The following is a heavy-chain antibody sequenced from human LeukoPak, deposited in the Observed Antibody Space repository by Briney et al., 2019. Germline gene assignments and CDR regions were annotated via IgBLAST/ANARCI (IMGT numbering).Heavy chain of an antibody. D-gene: IGHD3-10*01. CDR2: ISYEGSEK. V-gene: IGHV3-30*01. Sequence: GGSLRLSCAASGFTFTNYAMHWVRQAPGKSLEWVSIISYEGSEKYYADSVKGRFTISRDNSRNTLYLQMNSLRPEDTAVYYCARGREAGNRRLAGDDYWGQGTLVIVSS. CDR1: GFTFTNYA. CDR3: ARGREAGNRRLAGDDY. J-gene: IGHJ4*02.